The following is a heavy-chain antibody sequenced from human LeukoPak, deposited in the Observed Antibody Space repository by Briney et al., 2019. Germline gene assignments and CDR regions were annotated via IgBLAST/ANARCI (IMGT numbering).Heavy chain of an antibody. CDR3: AKDRPNFHENSGHYYRRDGDS. Sequence: GGSLRLSCAASGFTFSSYAMSWVRQAPGKGLEWVSAISGSGGSTYYADSVKGRFTISRDNSKNTLYLQMNSLRAEDTAVYYCAKDRPNFHENSGHYYRRDGDSWGQGTLVTVSS. CDR2: ISGSGGST. CDR1: GFTFSSYA. J-gene: IGHJ5*01. V-gene: IGHV3-23*01. D-gene: IGHD3-22*01.